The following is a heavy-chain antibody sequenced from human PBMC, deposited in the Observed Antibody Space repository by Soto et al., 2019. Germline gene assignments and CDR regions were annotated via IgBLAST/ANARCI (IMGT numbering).Heavy chain of an antibody. CDR1: GFTFSTYA. CDR3: AVRKTGSFFDY. D-gene: IGHD2-15*01. CDR2: ISGSGGST. V-gene: IGHV3-23*01. J-gene: IGHJ4*02. Sequence: XESLLLSCAASGFTFSTYAMSGVRQAPGKGLEWVSAISGSGGSTYYTDSVKGRFTISRDNSKNTLYLQMNSLRAEDTAVYYCAVRKTGSFFDYWGQGTLVTV.